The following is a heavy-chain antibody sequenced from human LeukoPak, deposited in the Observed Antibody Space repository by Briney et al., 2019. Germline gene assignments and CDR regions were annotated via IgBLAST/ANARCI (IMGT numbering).Heavy chain of an antibody. V-gene: IGHV3-66*01. CDR3: ARDAETSLAN. CDR2: IYLDGRA. J-gene: IGHJ4*02. CDR1: GFAVSSKY. D-gene: IGHD5-24*01. Sequence: GGSLRLSCAASGFAVSSKYMNWVRQAPGKGLEWVTVIYLDGRADYADSVKGRFTISSDNSKNTVYLQMNSLKDEDTAVYYCARDAETSLANWGQGTLVTVST.